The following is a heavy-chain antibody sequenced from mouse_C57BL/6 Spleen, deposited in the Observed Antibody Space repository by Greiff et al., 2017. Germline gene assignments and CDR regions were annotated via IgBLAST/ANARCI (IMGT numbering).Heavy chain of an antibody. CDR3: ARRYYDSSYNYFDY. CDR1: GYTFTSYW. CDR2: IDPNSGGT. V-gene: IGHV1-72*01. Sequence: QVQLKQPGAELVKPGASVKLSCKASGYTFTSYWMHWVKQRPGRGLEWIGRIDPNSGGTTYNEKFKSKVTLAVDKPTSTAYMQLSSLTSEDSAIYYGARRYYDSSYNYFDYWGQGTTLTVSS. D-gene: IGHD1-1*01. J-gene: IGHJ2*01.